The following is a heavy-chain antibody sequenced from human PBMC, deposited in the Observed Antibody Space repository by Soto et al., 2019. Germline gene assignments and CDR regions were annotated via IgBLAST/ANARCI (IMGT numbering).Heavy chain of an antibody. D-gene: IGHD5-12*01. Sequence: QVQLVESGGGVVQPGTSLRLSCVASGFTFSSHAIHWVRQAPGKGLEWVSVISYDGNNKYYVDSVKGRFTISRDNSKNTLNLQMNSLRAEDTDVYYCAKDTGYSGSSPVVSWGQGTLVTVSS. CDR3: AKDTGYSGSSPVVS. V-gene: IGHV3-30*18. CDR1: GFTFSSHA. J-gene: IGHJ4*02. CDR2: ISYDGNNK.